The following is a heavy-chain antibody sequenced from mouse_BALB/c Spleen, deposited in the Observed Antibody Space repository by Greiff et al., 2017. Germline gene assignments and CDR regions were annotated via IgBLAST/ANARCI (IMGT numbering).Heavy chain of an antibody. CDR1: GFTFTDYY. CDR3: ARVYYYGSSYGDYYAMDY. CDR2: IRNKANGYTT. J-gene: IGHJ4*01. V-gene: IGHV7-3*02. Sequence: EVQGVESGGGLVQPGGSLRLSCATSGFTFTDYYMSWVRQPPGKALEWLGFIRNKANGYTTEYSASVKGRFTISRDNSQSILYLQMNTLRAEDSATYYCARVYYYGSSYGDYYAMDYWGQGTSVTVSS. D-gene: IGHD1-1*01.